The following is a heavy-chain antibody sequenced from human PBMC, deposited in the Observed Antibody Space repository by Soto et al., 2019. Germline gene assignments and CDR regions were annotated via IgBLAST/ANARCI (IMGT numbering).Heavy chain of an antibody. CDR2: INHSGST. CDR3: ARGRLFFYSLAGYYLYYYFGMDV. CDR1: GGSFSGYY. Sequence: SETLSLTCTVSGGSFSGYYWSWIRQPPGKGLEWIGEINHSGSTNYNPSLKSRVTISVDTSKNQFSLKLSSVTAADTAVYYCARGRLFFYSLAGYYLYYYFGMDVWGQGTSVTV. V-gene: IGHV4-34*01. D-gene: IGHD3-9*01. J-gene: IGHJ6*02.